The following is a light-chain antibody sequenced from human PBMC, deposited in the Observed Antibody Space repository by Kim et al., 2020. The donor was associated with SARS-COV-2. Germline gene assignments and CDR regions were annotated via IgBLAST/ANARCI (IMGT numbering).Light chain of an antibody. Sequence: LYPGERDHLSCRASQRVSSSYLAWYQQKPGQAPRLLIYGASSRATGIPDRFSGSGSGTDFTLTISRLEPEDFAVYYCQQYGSSPYTFGQGTKLEI. CDR2: GAS. CDR1: QRVSSSY. V-gene: IGKV3-20*01. J-gene: IGKJ2*01. CDR3: QQYGSSPYT.